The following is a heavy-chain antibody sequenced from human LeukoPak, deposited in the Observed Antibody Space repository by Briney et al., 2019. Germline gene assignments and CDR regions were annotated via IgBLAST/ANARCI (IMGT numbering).Heavy chain of an antibody. J-gene: IGHJ3*01. CDR2: IFYSGST. V-gene: IGHV4-39*02. CDR3: ASSRVGDVFDV. CDR1: GGSISSSNYY. D-gene: IGHD1-26*01. Sequence: KPSETLSLTCTVSGGSISSSNYYWSWIRQSPGKGLECIGSIFYSGSTFYNPSLRSRATISVDTPKNYFSLKLTSVTAADTAVYYCASSRVGDVFDVWGQGAMVPISS.